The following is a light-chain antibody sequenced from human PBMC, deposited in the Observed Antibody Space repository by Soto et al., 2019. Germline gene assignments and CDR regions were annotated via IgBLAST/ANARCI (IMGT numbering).Light chain of an antibody. CDR3: CSYAGSSTWV. Sequence: QSALTQPRSVSGSPGQSVTISCTGTSNDVGGYNYVSWYQQHPGKAPKLLISDVNKRPSGVPDRFSGSKSGNTASLIISVLQAEDEADYYCCSYAGSSTWVFGGGTKVTVL. CDR1: SNDVGGYNY. J-gene: IGLJ3*02. V-gene: IGLV2-11*01. CDR2: DVN.